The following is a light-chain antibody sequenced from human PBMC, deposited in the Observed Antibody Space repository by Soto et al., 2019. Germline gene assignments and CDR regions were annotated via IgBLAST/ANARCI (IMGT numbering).Light chain of an antibody. CDR2: DAS. CDR3: QQYNNWPQT. V-gene: IGKV3-11*01. CDR1: QSVSND. J-gene: IGKJ1*01. Sequence: VFTQSPGALSFAPGDRSTVSCSASQSVSNDYVAWVQQKPGQAPRLLIYDASNRATGIPARFSGSGSGTDFTLTISSLEPEDFAVYYCQQYNNWPQTFGQGTKVDIK.